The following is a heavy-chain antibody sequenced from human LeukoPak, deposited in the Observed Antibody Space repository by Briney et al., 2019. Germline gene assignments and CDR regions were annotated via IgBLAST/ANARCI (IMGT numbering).Heavy chain of an antibody. CDR1: GFTFSAYA. D-gene: IGHD6-13*01. Sequence: PGRSLRLSCAASGFTFSAYAMHWVRQAPGKGLEWVAVISYDGSNKYYADSVKGRFTISRDNSKNTVYLQMNSLRAEDTAVYYCARVYPKGIAATGNGLWLWGQGTLVTVSS. J-gene: IGHJ4*02. V-gene: IGHV3-30*04. CDR3: ARVYPKGIAATGNGLWL. CDR2: ISYDGSNK.